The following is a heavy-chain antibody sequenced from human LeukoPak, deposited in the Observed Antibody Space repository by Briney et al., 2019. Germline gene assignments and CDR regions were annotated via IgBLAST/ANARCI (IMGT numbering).Heavy chain of an antibody. V-gene: IGHV3-23*01. Sequence: PGGSLRLSCAASGFTFSSYAMNWVRPTPGKGLEWVSAISDSGSTYYGDSVKGRFNISRDKSKNTLYMQMDSLRAEDTAVYYCAKDRNVEYCSGTSCLGPFDYWGQGTLVTVSS. CDR1: GFTFSSYA. J-gene: IGHJ4*02. D-gene: IGHD2-2*01. CDR2: ISDSGST. CDR3: AKDRNVEYCSGTSCLGPFDY.